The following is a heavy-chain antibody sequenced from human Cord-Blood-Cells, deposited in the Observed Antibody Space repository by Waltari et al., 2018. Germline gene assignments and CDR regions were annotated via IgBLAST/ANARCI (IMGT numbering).Heavy chain of an antibody. J-gene: IGHJ4*02. Sequence: QVKLVQSGAEVKKPGASVKVSWKVSAYTRLDLSTHWVRQAPGKGLEWMGGFDPEDGETIYAQKFQGRVTMTEDTSTDTAYMELSSLRSEDTAVYYCATEGLRNFDYWGQGTLVTVSS. CDR2: FDPEDGET. CDR1: AYTRLDLS. CDR3: ATEGLRNFDY. V-gene: IGHV1-24*01.